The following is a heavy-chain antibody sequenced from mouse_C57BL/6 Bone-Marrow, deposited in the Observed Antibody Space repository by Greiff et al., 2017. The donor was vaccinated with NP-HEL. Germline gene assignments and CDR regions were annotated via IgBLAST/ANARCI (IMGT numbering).Heavy chain of an antibody. CDR1: GYTFTSYG. J-gene: IGHJ3*01. Sequence: VQRVESGAELARPGASVKLSCKASGYTFTSYGISWVKQRTGQGLEWIGEIYPRSGNTYYNEKFKGKATLTADKSSSTAYMELRSLTSEDSAVYFCARWYGFAYWGQGTLVTVSA. CDR3: ARWYGFAY. D-gene: IGHD1-1*02. CDR2: IYPRSGNT. V-gene: IGHV1-81*01.